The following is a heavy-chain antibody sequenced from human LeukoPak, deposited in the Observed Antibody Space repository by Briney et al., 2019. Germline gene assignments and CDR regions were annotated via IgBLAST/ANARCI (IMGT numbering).Heavy chain of an antibody. CDR1: GYTFTGYY. D-gene: IGHD1-26*01. J-gene: IGHJ6*03. CDR3: ARDDIVGATHYYYYYMDV. Sequence: ASVKVSCKASGYTFTGYYMHWVRQAPGQGLEWMGWINPNSGGTNYAQKFQGRVTMTRDTSISTAYMELSRLRSDDTAVYYCARDDIVGATHYYYYYMDVWGKGTTVTVSS. CDR2: INPNSGGT. V-gene: IGHV1-2*02.